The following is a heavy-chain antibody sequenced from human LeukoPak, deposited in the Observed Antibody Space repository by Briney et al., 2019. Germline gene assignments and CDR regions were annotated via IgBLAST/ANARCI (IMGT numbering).Heavy chain of an antibody. D-gene: IGHD6-19*01. CDR3: AKGVAGKYYYYYYYMDV. V-gene: IGHV3-23*01. CDR2: ISGSGGST. J-gene: IGHJ6*03. CDR1: GFTFSSYA. Sequence: PGGSLRLSCAASGFTFSSYAMSWVRQAPGKGLEWVSAISGSGGSTYYADSVKGRFTISRDNSKNTLYLQMNSLRAEDTAVYYCAKGVAGKYYYYYYYMDVWGKGTTVTVSS.